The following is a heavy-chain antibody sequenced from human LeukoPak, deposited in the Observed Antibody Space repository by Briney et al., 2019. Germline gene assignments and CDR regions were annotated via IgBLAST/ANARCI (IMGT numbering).Heavy chain of an antibody. J-gene: IGHJ4*02. Sequence: ASVKVSCKPSGYTFTDYYIHWVRQAPGQGLEWMGWINPNSGGTNYAQKFQGRVTMTRDTSISTAYMELSRLRSDDTAVYYCARDPDIVVVPAAIFDYWGQGTLVTVSS. V-gene: IGHV1-2*02. CDR1: GYTFTDYY. D-gene: IGHD2-2*01. CDR2: INPNSGGT. CDR3: ARDPDIVVVPAAIFDY.